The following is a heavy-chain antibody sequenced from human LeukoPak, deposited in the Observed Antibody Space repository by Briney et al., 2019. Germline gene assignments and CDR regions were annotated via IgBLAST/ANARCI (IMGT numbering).Heavy chain of an antibody. V-gene: IGHV3-20*04. Sequence: GGSLRLSCAASGXTFDDYGMSWVRQAPGKGLEWVSGINWNGGSTGYADSVKGRFTISRDNAKNSLYLQMNSLRAEDTALYYCARGTLKAAATDFDYWGQGTLVTVSS. CDR2: INWNGGST. CDR1: GXTFDDYG. D-gene: IGHD6-25*01. J-gene: IGHJ4*02. CDR3: ARGTLKAAATDFDY.